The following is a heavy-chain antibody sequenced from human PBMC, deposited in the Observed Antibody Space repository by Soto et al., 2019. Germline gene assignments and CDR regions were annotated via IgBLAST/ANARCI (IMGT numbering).Heavy chain of an antibody. J-gene: IGHJ3*02. CDR2: ISGSGGST. Sequence: GGSLRLSCAASGFTFSSYAMSWVRQAPGKGLEWVSAISGSGGSTYYADSVKGRFTISRDNSKNTLYLQMNSLRAEATAVYYCAKIISGIAVAGIGSGAFDIWGQGTMVTVSS. CDR3: AKIISGIAVAGIGSGAFDI. D-gene: IGHD6-19*01. V-gene: IGHV3-23*01. CDR1: GFTFSSYA.